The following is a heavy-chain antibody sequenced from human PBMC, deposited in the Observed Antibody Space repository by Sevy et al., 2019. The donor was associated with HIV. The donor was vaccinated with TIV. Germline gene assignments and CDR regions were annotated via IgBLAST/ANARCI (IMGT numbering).Heavy chain of an antibody. CDR2: ISGYNGNT. V-gene: IGHV1-18*01. J-gene: IGHJ4*02. CDR3: AREGGIVKAAIPGDY. CDR1: GYIFTSYG. Sequence: ASVKVSCKASGYIFTSYGISWVRQAPGQGLEWMGWISGYNGNTNYAQKLQGRVTMTTDTSTRTAYMELRSLRSDDTAVYYCAREGGIVKAAIPGDYWGQGTLVTVSS. D-gene: IGHD5-18*01.